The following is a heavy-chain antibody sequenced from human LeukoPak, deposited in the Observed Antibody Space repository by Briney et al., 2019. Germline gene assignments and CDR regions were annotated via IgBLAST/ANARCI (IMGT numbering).Heavy chain of an antibody. CDR3: ARHDWFEP. CDR2: IYTGGQT. CDR1: GFIVSGDY. Sequence: GGSLGLSCAASGFIVSGDYMSWVRQAPGKGLEWVSVIYTGGQTYYADSVKGRFTISRDNSKNTLYLQMNSLRVEDTAVYYCARHDWFEPWGQGTLVTVSS. J-gene: IGHJ5*02. V-gene: IGHV3-66*04.